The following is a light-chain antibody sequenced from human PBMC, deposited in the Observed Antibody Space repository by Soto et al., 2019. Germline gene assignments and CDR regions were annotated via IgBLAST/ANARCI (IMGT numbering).Light chain of an antibody. CDR3: RQRYNWPLT. Sequence: TVLSQSTGTLSLSPGERATLSCKARQSIGNSIGWFQQNPGQAPRLLIDDAFNRATGIPARFTGSGSGSDFTLTISSLEPEDFGVYYCRQRYNWPLTFGGGTKVDIK. V-gene: IGKV3-11*01. CDR1: QSIGNS. J-gene: IGKJ4*01. CDR2: DAF.